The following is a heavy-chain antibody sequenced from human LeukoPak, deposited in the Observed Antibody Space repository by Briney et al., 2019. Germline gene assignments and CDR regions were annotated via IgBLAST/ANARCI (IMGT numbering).Heavy chain of an antibody. J-gene: IGHJ4*02. Sequence: SETLSLTCTVSGGPISSYYWSWIRQPPGKGLEWIGYIYYSGSTNYNPSLKSRVTISVDTSKNQFSLKLSSVTAADTAVYYCARDRGGYDPYYFDYWGQGALVTVSS. CDR1: GGPISSYY. CDR3: ARDRGGYDPYYFDY. D-gene: IGHD5-12*01. V-gene: IGHV4-59*01. CDR2: IYYSGST.